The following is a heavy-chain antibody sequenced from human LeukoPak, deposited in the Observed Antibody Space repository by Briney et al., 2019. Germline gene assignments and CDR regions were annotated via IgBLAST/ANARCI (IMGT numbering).Heavy chain of an antibody. CDR2: IHYTGST. Sequence: SQTLSLTCTVSGDSISSGSYYWSWIRQPAGKGLEWIGYIHYTGSTNYNTSLRSRVTISVETSKNQFSLKLKSVTAADTAVYYCARGGYYGSGNDFRFDPWGQGTLVTVSS. J-gene: IGHJ5*02. CDR1: GDSISSGSYY. CDR3: ARGGYYGSGNDFRFDP. D-gene: IGHD3-10*01. V-gene: IGHV4-61*10.